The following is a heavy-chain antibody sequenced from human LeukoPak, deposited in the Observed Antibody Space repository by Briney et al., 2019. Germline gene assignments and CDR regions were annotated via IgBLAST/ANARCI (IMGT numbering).Heavy chain of an antibody. J-gene: IGHJ4*02. CDR3: ARASVRGGHY. Sequence: SETLSLTCTVSGGSVSSGSYYWSWIRQPPGKGLEWIGYIYYSGSTNYNPSLKSRVTISVDTSKNQFSLKLSSVTAAVTAVYYCARASVRGGHYWGQGTLVTVSS. V-gene: IGHV4-61*01. CDR1: GGSVSSGSYY. CDR2: IYYSGST. D-gene: IGHD3-10*01.